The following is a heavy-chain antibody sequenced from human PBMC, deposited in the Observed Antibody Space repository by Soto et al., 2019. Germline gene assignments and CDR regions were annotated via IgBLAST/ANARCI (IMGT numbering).Heavy chain of an antibody. CDR2: ISSSGSTI. D-gene: IGHD4-17*01. CDR1: GFTCSDYY. V-gene: IGHV3-11*01. CDR3: ARADGAYGFYYYYMDV. J-gene: IGHJ6*03. Sequence: QVQLVESGGGLVKPGGSLRLSCAASGFTCSDYYMSWIRQAPGKGLEWVSYISSSGSTIYYADSVKGRFTISRDNAKTSLDLQMNSLRAEDTAVYYCARADGAYGFYYYYMDVWGNVTTVTVSS.